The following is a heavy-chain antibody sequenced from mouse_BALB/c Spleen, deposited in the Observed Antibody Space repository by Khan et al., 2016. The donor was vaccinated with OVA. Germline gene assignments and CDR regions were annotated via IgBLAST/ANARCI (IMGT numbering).Heavy chain of an antibody. Sequence: EVELVESGGGLVKPGGSLKLSCAASGFAFSSYDMSWVRQTPEKRLEWVAFISIGGGTTYYPATVKGRFTISRDNAKNTLYLQMNSLKSEDTAMYYGTRRHYCGSNYYFDCWGQGTTLTGTS. CDR3: TRRHYCGSNYYFDC. D-gene: IGHD1-1*01. V-gene: IGHV5-12-1*01. J-gene: IGHJ2*01. CDR1: GFAFSSYD. CDR2: ISIGGGTT.